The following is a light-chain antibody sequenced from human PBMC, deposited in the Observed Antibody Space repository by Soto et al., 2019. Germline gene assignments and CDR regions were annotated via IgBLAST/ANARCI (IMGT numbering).Light chain of an antibody. Sequence: EIVLTQSPGTLSLSPGERATLSCRASRSVSDNYLAWYQQKPGQAPRLLIYGASTRATGVPDRFSGSGSGTGFTLTISRLEPQDFALYYCQQYVTSPYTFGQVTKLEI. CDR1: RSVSDNY. J-gene: IGKJ2*01. CDR2: GAS. V-gene: IGKV3-20*01. CDR3: QQYVTSPYT.